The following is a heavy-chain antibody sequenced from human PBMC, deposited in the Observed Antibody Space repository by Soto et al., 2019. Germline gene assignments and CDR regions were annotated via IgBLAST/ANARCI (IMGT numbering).Heavy chain of an antibody. V-gene: IGHV3-30-3*01. CDR3: ARAFDSGYFDY. CDR2: ISYDGSNK. J-gene: IGHJ4*02. CDR1: GFTFSSYA. D-gene: IGHD1-26*01. Sequence: GGSLRLSCAASGFTFSSYAMHWVRQAPGKGLEWVALISYDGSNKYYADSVKGRFTISRDNSKNTLFLQVNSLRAEDTAVYYCARAFDSGYFDYWGQGTLVTVSS.